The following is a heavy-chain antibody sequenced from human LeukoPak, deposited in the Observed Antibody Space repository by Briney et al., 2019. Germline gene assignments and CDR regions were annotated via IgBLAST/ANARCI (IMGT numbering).Heavy chain of an antibody. J-gene: IGHJ4*02. D-gene: IGHD6-19*01. CDR1: GYTFTSYG. CDR3: ARVSGLYVGVYYFDS. Sequence: ASVKVSCKASGYTFTSYGISWVRQAPGQGLEWMGWISAYNGNTNYAQKLQGRVTMTTDTSTSTAYMELRSLRPDDTAVYYCARVSGLYVGVYYFDSWGQGTLVTVSS. CDR2: ISAYNGNT. V-gene: IGHV1-18*01.